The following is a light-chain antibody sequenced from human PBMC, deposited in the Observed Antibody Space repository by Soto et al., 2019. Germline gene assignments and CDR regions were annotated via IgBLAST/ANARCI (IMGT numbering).Light chain of an antibody. J-gene: IGLJ1*01. Sequence: QSALTQPASVSGSPGQTITISCTGTSSDFGDFDSVSWYQQHPGKAPKLMIYEVTAPPSGVSDRFSGSKSGNTASLTVSGLQAEDEADYSCCSYAGVSTHYVFGTGTKVTVL. CDR1: SSDFGDFDS. CDR2: EVT. CDR3: CSYAGVSTHYV. V-gene: IGLV2-23*02.